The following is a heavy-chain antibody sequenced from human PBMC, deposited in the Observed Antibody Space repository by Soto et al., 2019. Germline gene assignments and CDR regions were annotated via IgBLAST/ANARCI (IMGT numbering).Heavy chain of an antibody. V-gene: IGHV4-59*01. Sequence: SETLSLTCTVSGGSISSYYWSWIRQPPGKGLEWIGYIYYSGSTNYNPSLKSRVTISVDTSKNQFSLKLSSVTAADTAVYYCGRVESGGYSYGYGRGWFDPWGQGTLVTVSS. D-gene: IGHD5-18*01. J-gene: IGHJ5*02. CDR3: GRVESGGYSYGYGRGWFDP. CDR2: IYYSGST. CDR1: GGSISSYY.